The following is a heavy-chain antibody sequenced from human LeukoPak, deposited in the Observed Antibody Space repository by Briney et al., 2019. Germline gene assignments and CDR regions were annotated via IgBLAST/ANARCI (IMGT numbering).Heavy chain of an antibody. CDR2: ISWNGGTI. CDR3: AKDAHRRKYYYYYYMDV. CDR1: GFTFDDYA. Sequence: AGGSLGLSCAASGFTFDDYAMHWVRQAPGKGLEWVSGISWNGGTIGYADSVKGRFTISRDNAKNSLYLQMNSLGAEDTALYYCAKDAHRRKYYYYYYMDVWGKGTTVTISS. V-gene: IGHV3-9*01. J-gene: IGHJ6*03.